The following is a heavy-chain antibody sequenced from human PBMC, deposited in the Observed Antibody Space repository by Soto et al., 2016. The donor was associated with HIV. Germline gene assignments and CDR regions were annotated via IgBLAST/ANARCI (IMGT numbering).Heavy chain of an antibody. CDR3: TRGLGYGPLNV. Sequence: QVQLVQSGAEVKKPGSSVKVSCKTSGGIFSNFAVTWVRQAPGQGLEWVGWIIPIFGTTNYAQNFQGRVTITADASTSTAYMDLTSLTSDDTAVYYCTRGLGYGPLNVWGQGTTVTVSS. J-gene: IGHJ6*02. CDR1: GGIFSNFA. CDR2: IIPIFGTT. V-gene: IGHV1-69*13. D-gene: IGHD2-15*01.